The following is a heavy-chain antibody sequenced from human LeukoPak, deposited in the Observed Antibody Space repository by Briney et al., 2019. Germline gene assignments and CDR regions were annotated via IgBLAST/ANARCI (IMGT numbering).Heavy chain of an antibody. J-gene: IGHJ2*01. CDR2: IYSGGST. V-gene: IGHV3-53*01. Sequence: GGSLRLSCAASGFIFSSYSMNWVRHAPGKGLEWVSVIYSGGSTYYADSVKGRFAISRDNSKNTLYLQMNRLRADDTAVYYCARAHNLRDWYLDLWGRSTLVTVSS. CDR1: GFIFSSYS. D-gene: IGHD1-14*01. CDR3: ARAHNLRDWYLDL.